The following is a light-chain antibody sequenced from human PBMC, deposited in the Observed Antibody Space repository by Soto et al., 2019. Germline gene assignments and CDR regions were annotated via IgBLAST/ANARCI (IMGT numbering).Light chain of an antibody. Sequence: DIQMTQSPSTLSASVGDRVTITCRASQSISSWLAWYQQKPGKAPKLLIYDASSLESGVPSRFSGSGSGTEFTPTISSLQPDDFASYYCQQYNSYSPMYTFGQGTNLEIK. CDR2: DAS. V-gene: IGKV1-5*01. CDR3: QQYNSYSPMYT. CDR1: QSISSW. J-gene: IGKJ2*01.